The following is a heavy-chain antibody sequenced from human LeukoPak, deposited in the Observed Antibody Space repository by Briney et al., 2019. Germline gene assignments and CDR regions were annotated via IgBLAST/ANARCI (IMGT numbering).Heavy chain of an antibody. Sequence: GAAVTETLTSSGYTFTTFGITEVRQPPGQGLEWMGWISTYNGSINYAQNLQGRVTMTTDTSTSTAHMELRSLTSDDTAVYYCARLGSDCGCGNCYWGQGTLVTVSS. J-gene: IGHJ4*02. D-gene: IGHD2-15*01. CDR2: ISTYNGSI. CDR3: ARLGSDCGCGNCY. V-gene: IGHV1-18*01. CDR1: GYTFTTFG.